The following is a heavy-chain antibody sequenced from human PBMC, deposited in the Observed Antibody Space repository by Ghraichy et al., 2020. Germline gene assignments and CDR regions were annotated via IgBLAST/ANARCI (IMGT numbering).Heavy chain of an antibody. Sequence: SQTLSLTCTVSGGSISSYYWSWIRQPPGKGLEWIGYIYYSGSTNYNPSLKSRVTISVDTSKNQFSLKLSSVTAADTAVYYCASAWSSPTSVIDYWGQGTLVTVSS. D-gene: IGHD6-6*01. CDR1: GGSISSYY. V-gene: IGHV4-59*01. J-gene: IGHJ4*02. CDR2: IYYSGST. CDR3: ASAWSSPTSVIDY.